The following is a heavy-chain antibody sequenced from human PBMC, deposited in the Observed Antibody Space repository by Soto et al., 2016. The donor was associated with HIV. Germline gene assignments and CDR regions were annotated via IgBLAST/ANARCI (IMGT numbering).Heavy chain of an antibody. CDR1: GYSISSGYY. V-gene: IGHV4-38-2*02. CDR3: ARESPLGIAAREWFDP. D-gene: IGHD6-6*01. Sequence: QVQLQESGPGLVKPSETLSLTCAVSGYSISSGYYWGWIRQPPGKGLEWIGSIYHSGSTYYNPSLKSRVTISVDTSKNQFSLKLSSVTAADTAVYYCARESPLGIAAREWFDPWGQGTWSPSPQ. J-gene: IGHJ5*02. CDR2: IYHSGST.